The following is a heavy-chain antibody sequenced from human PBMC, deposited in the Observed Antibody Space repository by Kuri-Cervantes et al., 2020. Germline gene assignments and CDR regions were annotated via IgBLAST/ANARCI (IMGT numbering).Heavy chain of an antibody. V-gene: IGHV3-7*01. CDR2: INQDGSAK. CDR3: ARDGIAVADPYYFDY. CDR1: GFTFSGSW. J-gene: IGHJ4*02. D-gene: IGHD6-19*01. Sequence: GGSLRLSCAASGFTFSGSWMTWVRQAPGKGLEWVANINQDGSAKNYVDSVKGRFTISRDNAKNSLYLQMNSLRDEDTAVYYCARDGIAVADPYYFDYWGQGTLVTVSS.